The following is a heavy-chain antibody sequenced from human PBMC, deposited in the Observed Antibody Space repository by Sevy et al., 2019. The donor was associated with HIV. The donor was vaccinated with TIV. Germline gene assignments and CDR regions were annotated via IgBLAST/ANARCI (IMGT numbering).Heavy chain of an antibody. D-gene: IGHD6-19*01. CDR1: GFTFSNYD. V-gene: IGHV3-13*01. CDR2: IDTAGNT. CDR3: ARAVAGTHWLDP. Sequence: GGSLRLSCAASGFTFSNYDMHWVRQVPGKGLEWVSGIDTAGNTYYPDSVKGRFTMSRENAKNSLYLQMNSLRVGDTAVYYCARAVAGTHWLDPWGQGTLVTVSS. J-gene: IGHJ5*02.